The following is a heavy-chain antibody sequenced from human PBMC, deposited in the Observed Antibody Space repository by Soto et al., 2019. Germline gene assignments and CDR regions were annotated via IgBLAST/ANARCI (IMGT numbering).Heavy chain of an antibody. D-gene: IGHD6-6*01. CDR3: ARVPRGWFDP. V-gene: IGHV4-4*02. CDR2: ISHSGIT. J-gene: IGHJ5*02. Sequence: SETLSLTCAVSGGSITSANWWTWVRQPPGGGLEWIGEISHSGITNYKASLKSRVTMSVDKTKNDVSLKLTSVTAADTAVYYCARVPRGWFDPWGQGTPVTVSS. CDR1: GGSITSANW.